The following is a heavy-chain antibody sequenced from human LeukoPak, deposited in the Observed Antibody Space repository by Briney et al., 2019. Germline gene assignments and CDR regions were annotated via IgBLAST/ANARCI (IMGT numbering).Heavy chain of an antibody. CDR3: ARSPFYYFDY. CDR2: IHPGDSDT. D-gene: IGHD2-8*01. CDR1: GYSSTNYW. V-gene: IGHV5-51*01. J-gene: IGHJ4*02. Sequence: HGESLKISCKGSGYSSTNYWIGWVRQMPGKGLEWMGIIHPGDSDTRYSPTFQGQVTISIDKSISTAYLQWDSLKASDTAMYYCARSPFYYFDYWGQGTLVSVPS.